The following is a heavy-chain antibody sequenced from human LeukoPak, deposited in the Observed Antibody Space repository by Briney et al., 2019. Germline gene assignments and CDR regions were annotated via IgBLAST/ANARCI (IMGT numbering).Heavy chain of an antibody. CDR1: GFTVSTNY. V-gene: IGHV3-53*01. Sequence: GGSLRLSCAASGFTVSTNYMSWVRQAPGKGLEWASVIYSGGSTYYADSVKGRFTISRDNSKNTLYLQMNSLRAEDTAVYYCAREDSGSYYEFDYWGQGTLVTVSS. D-gene: IGHD1-26*01. CDR2: IYSGGST. J-gene: IGHJ4*02. CDR3: AREDSGSYYEFDY.